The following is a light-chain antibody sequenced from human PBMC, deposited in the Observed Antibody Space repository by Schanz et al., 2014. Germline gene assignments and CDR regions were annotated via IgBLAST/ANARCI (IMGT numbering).Light chain of an antibody. CDR3: QQYGSSPYT. J-gene: IGKJ2*01. Sequence: EIVLTQSPATLSLSPGERATLSCRASQSVTSWLAWYQQKPGQAPRLLIYDASNRATGIPARFSGSGSGADFTLTISSLEPEDFAVYYCQQYGSSPYTFGQGTKLEIK. CDR2: DAS. CDR1: QSVTSW. V-gene: IGKV3-11*01.